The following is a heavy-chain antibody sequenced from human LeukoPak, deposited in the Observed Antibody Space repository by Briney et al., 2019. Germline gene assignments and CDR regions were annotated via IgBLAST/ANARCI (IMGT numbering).Heavy chain of an antibody. CDR2: MNAGNGNT. CDR3: ARLREYYDILTGYPLGHYGMDV. J-gene: IGHJ6*02. V-gene: IGHV1-3*01. Sequence: ASVKVSCKASGDTFTSYAMHWVRQAPGQRLEWMGWMNAGNGNTKYSQKFQGRVTITRDTSASTAYMELSSLRSEDTAVYYCARLREYYDILTGYPLGHYGMDVWGQGTTVTVSS. CDR1: GDTFTSYA. D-gene: IGHD3-9*01.